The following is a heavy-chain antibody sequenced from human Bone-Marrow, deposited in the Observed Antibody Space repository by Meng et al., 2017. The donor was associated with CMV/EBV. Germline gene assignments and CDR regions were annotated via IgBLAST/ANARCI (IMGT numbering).Heavy chain of an antibody. D-gene: IGHD5-12*01. CDR3: ARGRLSGYSGYDHYYYYGMDV. J-gene: IGHJ6*02. CDR2: ISYDGSNK. Sequence: GESLKISCAASGFTFSSYAMHWVRRAPGKGLEWVAVISYDGSNKYYADSVKGRFTISRDNSKNTLYLQMNSLRAEDTAVYYCARGRLSGYSGYDHYYYYGMDVWGQGTTVTVSS. CDR1: GFTFSSYA. V-gene: IGHV3-30*04.